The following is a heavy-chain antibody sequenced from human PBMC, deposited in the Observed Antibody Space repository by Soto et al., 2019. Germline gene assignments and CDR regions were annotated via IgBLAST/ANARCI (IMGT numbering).Heavy chain of an antibody. CDR1: GFSLSTSGVG. J-gene: IGHJ5*02. CDR3: THRRATSIFGP. CDR2: IYWDDDK. V-gene: IGHV2-5*02. D-gene: IGHD2-15*01. Sequence: QITLKESGPTLVKPTQTLTLTCTFSGFSLSTSGVGVGWIRQPPGKALEWLALIYWDDDKRYSPSLKSRLTITADNSKHQVVLTITRTEPVHTSACHCTHRRATSIFGPWGQGTLVPVST.